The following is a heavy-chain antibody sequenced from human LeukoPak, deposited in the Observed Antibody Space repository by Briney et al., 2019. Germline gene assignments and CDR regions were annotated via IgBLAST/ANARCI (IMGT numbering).Heavy chain of an antibody. Sequence: LPGGSLRLSCAASGFTFSSYGMHWVRQAPGKGLEWVAFIRYDGSNKYYTDSVKGRFTISRDNSKNTLYLQMNSLRAEDTAVYYCAKDLGMAPWFDPWGQGTLVTVSS. CDR2: IRYDGSNK. CDR1: GFTFSSYG. V-gene: IGHV3-30*02. CDR3: AKDLGMAPWFDP. J-gene: IGHJ5*02. D-gene: IGHD7-27*01.